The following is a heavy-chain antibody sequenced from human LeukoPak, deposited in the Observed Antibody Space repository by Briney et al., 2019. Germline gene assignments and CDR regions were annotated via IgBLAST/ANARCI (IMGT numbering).Heavy chain of an antibody. J-gene: IGHJ4*02. V-gene: IGHV3-69-1*01. CDR2: IGSGGHT. CDR1: GFSFSDYG. Sequence: GGSLRLSWDTSGFSFSDYGMNWVRQAPGKGLEWVSSIGSGGHTFYADSVKGRFTISRDNAKNSMYLQMNSLRAEDTAVYYCARGGYPRYWGQGSLVTVSS. D-gene: IGHD3-22*01. CDR3: ARGGYPRY.